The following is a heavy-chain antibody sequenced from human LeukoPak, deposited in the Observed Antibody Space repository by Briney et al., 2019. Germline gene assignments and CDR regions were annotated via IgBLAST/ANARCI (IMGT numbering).Heavy chain of an antibody. CDR3: GRDNNYKVDV. CDR1: GFSFSNYW. Sequence: QTGGSLTLSCAASGFSFSNYWMVWVRQAPGKGPVWVSNLNSDGSITNYADSVKGRSTISRDNAKNTLYLQMNSLRAEDTAVCYCGRDNNYKVDVWGKGTTVTVSS. V-gene: IGHV3-74*01. D-gene: IGHD4-11*01. J-gene: IGHJ6*04. CDR2: LNSDGSIT.